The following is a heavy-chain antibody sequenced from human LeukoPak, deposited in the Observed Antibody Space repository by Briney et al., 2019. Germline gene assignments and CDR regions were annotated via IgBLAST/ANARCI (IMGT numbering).Heavy chain of an antibody. D-gene: IGHD2-15*01. CDR1: GFTFSSYG. J-gene: IGHJ6*03. V-gene: IGHV3-30*02. CDR3: AKDGPDIVVVVAATPRRDYYMDV. CDR2: IRYDGSNK. Sequence: GSLRLSCAASGFTFSSYGMHWVRQAPGKGLEWVAFIRYDGSNKYYADSVEGRFTISRDNSKNTLYLQINSLRAEDTAVYYCAKDGPDIVVVVAATPRRDYYMDVWGKGTTVTISS.